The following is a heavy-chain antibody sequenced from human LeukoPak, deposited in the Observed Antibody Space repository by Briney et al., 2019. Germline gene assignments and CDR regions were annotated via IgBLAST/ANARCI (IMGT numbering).Heavy chain of an antibody. V-gene: IGHV1-2*02. Sequence: GSVKVSCKASGYTFTGYYMHWVRQAPGQGLEWMGWINPKTGGTNYAQKFQGRVTMTRDRSISTAYMELTSLRSDDTAVYYCARDSSADVVVPAAPDYWGQGNLVTVSS. CDR1: GYTFTGYY. J-gene: IGHJ4*02. CDR3: ARDSSADVVVPAAPDY. D-gene: IGHD2-2*01. CDR2: INPKTGGT.